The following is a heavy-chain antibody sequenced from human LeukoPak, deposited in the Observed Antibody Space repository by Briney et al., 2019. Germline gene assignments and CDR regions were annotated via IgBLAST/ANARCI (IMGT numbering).Heavy chain of an antibody. CDR3: AKEPRCRGGDCYGAFDI. CDR2: ISGSGGST. V-gene: IGHV3-23*01. CDR1: GFTFSSYG. D-gene: IGHD2-21*02. J-gene: IGHJ3*02. Sequence: GGSLRLSCAASGFTFSSYGMSWVRQAPGKGLEWVSAISGSGGSTYYADSVKGRFTISRDNAKNSLYLQMNSLRAEDTALYYCAKEPRCRGGDCYGAFDIWGQGTMVTVSS.